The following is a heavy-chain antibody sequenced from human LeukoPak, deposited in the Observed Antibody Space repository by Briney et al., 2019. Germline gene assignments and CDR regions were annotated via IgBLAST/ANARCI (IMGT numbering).Heavy chain of an antibody. Sequence: SVKVSCKASGGTFSSYAISWVRQAPGQRLEWMGRIIPILGIANYAQTFQGRVTITADKSTSTAYMELSSLRSEDTDVYYCAGSTYYYDSSGYALDYWGQGTLVTVSS. D-gene: IGHD3-22*01. CDR2: IIPILGIA. J-gene: IGHJ4*02. CDR3: AGSTYYYDSSGYALDY. V-gene: IGHV1-69*04. CDR1: GGTFSSYA.